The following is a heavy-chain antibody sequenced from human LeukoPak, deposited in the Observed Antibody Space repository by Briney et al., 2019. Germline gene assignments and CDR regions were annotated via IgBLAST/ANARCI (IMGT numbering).Heavy chain of an antibody. CDR1: GGSIGSYY. J-gene: IGHJ5*01. V-gene: IGHV4-59*01. Sequence: PSETLSLTCTVSGGSIGSYYWSWIRQPPGKGLEWMGYIYYSGSTNYNPSLKSRVTMSVDTSKNQFSLKLSSVTAADTAVYYCARAQGRGYSYGMYNWFDPWGKGTTVTISS. CDR3: ARAQGRGYSYGMYNWFDP. CDR2: IYYSGST. D-gene: IGHD5-18*01.